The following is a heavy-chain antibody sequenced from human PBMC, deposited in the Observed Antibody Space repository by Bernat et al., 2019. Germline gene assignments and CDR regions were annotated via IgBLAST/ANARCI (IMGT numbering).Heavy chain of an antibody. CDR2: INSDGSST. V-gene: IGHV3-74*01. D-gene: IGHD3-10*01. CDR3: ERVVVQGVFEY. J-gene: IGHJ4*02. Sequence: EVQLVESGGGLVQPGGSLRLSCAASGFTFSSYSMHWVRQAPGKGLVWVSAINSDGSSTSYADSVKGRFTISRDNAKNTLYLQMNSLRGEDTAVYYCERVVVQGVFEYWGQGTLVTVSS. CDR1: GFTFSSYS.